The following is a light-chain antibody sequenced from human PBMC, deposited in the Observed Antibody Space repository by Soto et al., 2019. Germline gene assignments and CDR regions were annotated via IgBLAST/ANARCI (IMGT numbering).Light chain of an antibody. V-gene: IGLV2-23*01. J-gene: IGLJ1*01. CDR3: CSYARSSTSV. CDR1: SSDVGSYNL. CDR2: EAM. Sequence: QSALTQPASVSGSPGQSITISCTGTSSDVGSYNLVSWYQQHPGKATKLMLYEAMQRPSGVSIRFSGSKSGNTASLTISGLKAEDDAYYYCCSYARSSTSVFGTGTKLTVL.